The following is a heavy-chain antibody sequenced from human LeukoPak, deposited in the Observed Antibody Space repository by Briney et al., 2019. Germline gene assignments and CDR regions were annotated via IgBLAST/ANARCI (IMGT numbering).Heavy chain of an antibody. J-gene: IGHJ4*02. CDR1: GYSISSGYY. D-gene: IGHD1-14*01. CDR2: IYHSGST. V-gene: IGHV4-38-2*02. Sequence: SETLSLTCTVSGYSISSGYYWGWIRQPPGKGLEWSGSIYHSGSTYYNPSLKSRVTISVDTSKNQFSLKLSSLTAADTAVYYCARARTYVRNFDYWGQGTLVTASS. CDR3: ARARTYVRNFDY.